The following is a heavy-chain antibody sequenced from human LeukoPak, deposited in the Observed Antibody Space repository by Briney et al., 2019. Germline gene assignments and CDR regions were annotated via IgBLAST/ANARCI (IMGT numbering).Heavy chain of an antibody. CDR2: IWSDGSSQ. Sequence: GGSLRLSCVASGFTFSNYFMHWVRQAPGRGLDWVALIWSDGSSQYYADSVKGRFTISRDNSKNTLYLQMNSLRAEDTAVYYCASGVPAAIYWGRGTLVTVSS. J-gene: IGHJ4*02. CDR3: ASGVPAAIY. V-gene: IGHV3-33*01. CDR1: GFTFSNYF. D-gene: IGHD2-2*01.